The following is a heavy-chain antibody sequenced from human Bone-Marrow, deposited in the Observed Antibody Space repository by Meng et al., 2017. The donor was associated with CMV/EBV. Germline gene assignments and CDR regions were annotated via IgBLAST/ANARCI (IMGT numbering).Heavy chain of an antibody. CDR3: ARGGYQLLSIASSGFDP. CDR2: IIPILGIA. Sequence: SVKVSCKASGGTFSSYTISWVRQAPGQGLEWMGRIIPILGIANYAQKFQGRVTMTRDTSTSTVYMELSSLRSDDTAVYYCARGGYQLLSIASSGFDPWGQGTLVTVSS. V-gene: IGHV1-69*02. CDR1: GGTFSSYT. D-gene: IGHD2-2*01. J-gene: IGHJ5*02.